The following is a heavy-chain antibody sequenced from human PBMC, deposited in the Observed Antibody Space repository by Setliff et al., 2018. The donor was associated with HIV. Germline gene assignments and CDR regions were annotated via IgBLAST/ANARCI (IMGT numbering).Heavy chain of an antibody. V-gene: IGHV3-15*07. CDR2: IKSKTDGGTT. CDR1: GFTFSNAW. CDR3: TRDDPPGYCSSITCPYLFDY. D-gene: IGHD2-2*01. J-gene: IGHJ4*02. Sequence: GGSLRLSCAASGFTFSNAWMNWVRQAPGKGLEWVGRIKSKTDGGTTDYAAPVKGRFTISRDDSKNTLYLQMNSLKTEDTAVYFCTRDDPPGYCSSITCPYLFDYWGRGTLVTVSS.